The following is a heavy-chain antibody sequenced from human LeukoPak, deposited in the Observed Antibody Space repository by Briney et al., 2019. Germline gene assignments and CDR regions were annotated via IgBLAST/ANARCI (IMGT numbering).Heavy chain of an antibody. CDR2: MNPNSGNT. V-gene: IGHV1-8*01. Sequence: ASVKVSCKASGYTFTSYGINWVRQATGQGLEWMGWMNPNSGNTGYAQKFQGRVTMTRNTSISTAYMELSSLRSEDTAVYYCARAGPNYYDSSGYYQNFDYWGQGTLVTVSS. CDR1: GYTFTSYG. CDR3: ARAGPNYYDSSGYYQNFDY. J-gene: IGHJ4*02. D-gene: IGHD3-22*01.